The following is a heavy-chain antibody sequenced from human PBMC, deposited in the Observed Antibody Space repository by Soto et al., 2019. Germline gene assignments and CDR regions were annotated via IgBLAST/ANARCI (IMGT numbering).Heavy chain of an antibody. J-gene: IGHJ4*02. D-gene: IGHD3-22*01. V-gene: IGHV1-69*08. Sequence: QVQLVQSGAEVKKPGSSVKVSCKASGGTFSSYTISWVRQAPGQGLEWMGRIIPILGIANYAQKFQGRVTITADKSTSTAYMELSSLRSEDTAVYYCARELDSSGDYLGDGDFGWDDYWRQGTLVTVSS. CDR2: IIPILGIA. CDR3: ARELDSSGDYLGDGDFGWDDY. CDR1: GGTFSSYT.